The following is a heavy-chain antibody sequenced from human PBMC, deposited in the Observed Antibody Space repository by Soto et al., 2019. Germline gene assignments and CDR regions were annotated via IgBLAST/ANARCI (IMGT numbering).Heavy chain of an antibody. Sequence: SETLSLTCSVSGDSISSYFWSWIRQPAGKGLEWIGHIYITGSTDYNPSLKSRVTMLVDTAKNQFSLKLRSVTAADTAVYYCARVSGVVVVPAAAPTSPSYGLDVWGQGTTVTVSS. D-gene: IGHD2-2*01. V-gene: IGHV4-4*07. J-gene: IGHJ6*02. CDR2: IYITGST. CDR3: ARVSGVVVVPAAAPTSPSYGLDV. CDR1: GDSISSYF.